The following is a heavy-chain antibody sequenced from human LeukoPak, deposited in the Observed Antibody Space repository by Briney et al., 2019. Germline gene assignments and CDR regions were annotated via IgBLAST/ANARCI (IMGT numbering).Heavy chain of an antibody. D-gene: IGHD1-26*01. CDR3: ARRLVRGSYYRAPFDY. V-gene: IGHV4-39*01. CDR1: GGSISSSSYY. Sequence: SETLSLTCTVSGGSISSSSYYWGWIRQPPGKGLEWIGSIYYSGSTYYNPSLKSRVTISVDTSKNQFSLKLSSVTAADTAVYYCARRLVRGSYYRAPFDYWGQGTLVTVSS. CDR2: IYYSGST. J-gene: IGHJ4*02.